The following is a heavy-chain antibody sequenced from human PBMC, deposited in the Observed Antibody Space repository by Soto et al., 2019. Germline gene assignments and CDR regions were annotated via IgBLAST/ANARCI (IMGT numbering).Heavy chain of an antibody. D-gene: IGHD3-10*01. CDR2: IKSDGSST. J-gene: IGHJ4*02. Sequence: EVQLVESGGGLVQPGGSLRLSCAASGFTFSSYWMHWVRQAPGKGLVWVLRIKSDGSSTSYAGSVKARFTISRDNAKNTLYLQMNSLRAEDTAVYYCARDNGSGTYYTGYWGQGTLVTVSS. V-gene: IGHV3-74*01. CDR3: ARDNGSGTYYTGY. CDR1: GFTFSSYW.